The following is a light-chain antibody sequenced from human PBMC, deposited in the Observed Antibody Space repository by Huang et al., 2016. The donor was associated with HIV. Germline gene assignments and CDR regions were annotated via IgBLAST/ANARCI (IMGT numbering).Light chain of an antibody. Sequence: EIVLTQSPDTLSLSPGERGALSCRASHNVTNDYLAWYQQKSGQAPRLLMYGSSGRATATPARFSGSGSGTDFSLTIDTVKPEDFASYYCQQYSTSPWTFGPGTKLEIK. CDR3: QQYSTSPWT. CDR2: GSS. V-gene: IGKV3-20*01. J-gene: IGKJ1*01. CDR1: HNVTNDY.